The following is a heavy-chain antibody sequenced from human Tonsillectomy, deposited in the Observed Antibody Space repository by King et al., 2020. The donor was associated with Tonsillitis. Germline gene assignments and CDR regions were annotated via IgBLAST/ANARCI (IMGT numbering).Heavy chain of an antibody. D-gene: IGHD1-26*01. Sequence: VQLVESGGGVVQPGRSLRLSCTASGFSFTSYGMHWVRQAPGKGLEWVAVISYDGSNKYYADSVTGRFTISRDNSKNTLYLQMNSLRAEDTAVYYCANRMVGGTRDYYYYGMDVWGQGTTVTVSS. V-gene: IGHV3-30*18. CDR3: ANRMVGGTRDYYYYGMDV. CDR2: ISYDGSNK. J-gene: IGHJ6*02. CDR1: GFSFTSYG.